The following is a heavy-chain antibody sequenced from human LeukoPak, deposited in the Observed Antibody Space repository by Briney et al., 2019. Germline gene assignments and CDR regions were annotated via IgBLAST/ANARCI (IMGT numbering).Heavy chain of an antibody. CDR1: GYTFTSYG. CDR2: ISAYNGNT. D-gene: IGHD3-10*01. CDR3: ARGDYYYGSGSYYNVPADAFDI. V-gene: IGHV1-18*01. Sequence: ASVEVSCKASGYTFTSYGISWVRQAPGQGLEWMGWISAYNGNTNYAQKLQGRVTMTTDTSTSTAYMELRSLRSDDTAVYYCARGDYYYGSGSYYNVPADAFDIWGQGTMVTVSS. J-gene: IGHJ3*02.